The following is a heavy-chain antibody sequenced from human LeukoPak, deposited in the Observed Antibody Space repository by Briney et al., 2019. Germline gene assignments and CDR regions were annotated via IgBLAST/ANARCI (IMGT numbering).Heavy chain of an antibody. CDR2: ISSTTSYI. CDR3: ARPLSSGSPQGLPTSPHLDY. Sequence: GGSLRLSCAASGFIFNTYSMNWVRQAPGKGLEWGSSISSTTSYIFYADSVKGRFTISRDNAKNSLYLQMTSLRAEDTAVYYCARPLSSGSPQGLPTSPHLDYWGQGTLVTVSS. V-gene: IGHV3-21*01. J-gene: IGHJ4*02. CDR1: GFIFNTYS. D-gene: IGHD3-10*01.